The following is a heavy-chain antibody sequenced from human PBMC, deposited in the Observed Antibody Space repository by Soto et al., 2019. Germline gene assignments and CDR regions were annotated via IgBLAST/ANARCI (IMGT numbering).Heavy chain of an antibody. V-gene: IGHV1-3*01. CDR3: ARTPATVIPFDY. Sequence: ASVKVSCKASGYTFTSYCMHWVRHAPGQRLEWMGWINAGNGNTKYSQKFQGRVTITRDTSASTAYMELSSLRSEDTAVYYCARTPATVIPFDYCGQGTLVTVSS. CDR2: INAGNGNT. CDR1: GYTFTSYC. J-gene: IGHJ4*02. D-gene: IGHD2-21*01.